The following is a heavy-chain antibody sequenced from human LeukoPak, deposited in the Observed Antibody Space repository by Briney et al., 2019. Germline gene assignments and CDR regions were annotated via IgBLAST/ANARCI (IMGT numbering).Heavy chain of an antibody. Sequence: GGSLRLSCAASGFTFSSYAMHWVRQAPGKGLEWVAVISYDGSNKYYADSVKGRFTISRDNSKNTLYLQMNSLRAEDTAVYYCARVTIPWAYYYYYGMDVWGQGTTLTVSS. CDR2: ISYDGSNK. J-gene: IGHJ6*02. V-gene: IGHV3-30-3*01. D-gene: IGHD3-16*01. CDR1: GFTFSSYA. CDR3: ARVTIPWAYYYYYGMDV.